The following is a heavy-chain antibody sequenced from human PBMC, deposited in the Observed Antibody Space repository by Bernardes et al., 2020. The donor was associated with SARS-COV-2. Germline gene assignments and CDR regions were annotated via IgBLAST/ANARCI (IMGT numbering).Heavy chain of an antibody. CDR3: AISSNFYKLGY. V-gene: IGHV3-7*01. CDR1: AFTFRTYW. J-gene: IGHJ4*02. Sequence: GGSLRLSCAASAFTFRTYWMSWVRQAPGKGLEWVANIKEDGSEKYYVDSVKGRFTISRDNAKNSLYLQMNSLRAEDTAVYYCAISSNFYKLGYWGQGTLVTVSS. D-gene: IGHD6-13*01. CDR2: IKEDGSEK.